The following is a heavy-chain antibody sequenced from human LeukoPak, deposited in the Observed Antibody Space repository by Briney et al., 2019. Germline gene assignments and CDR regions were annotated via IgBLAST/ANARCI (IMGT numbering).Heavy chain of an antibody. V-gene: IGHV1-46*01. J-gene: IGHJ4*02. CDR2: INPGGGST. Sequence: ASVRVSCKASGYTFTSYYMHWVRQAPGQGLEWMGIINPGGGSTTYAQQFQGRVTMTMDTSTSTIYIELSSLRSEDTAVYYCARDHIVVVNDYWGQGTLVTVSS. CDR3: ARDHIVVVNDY. D-gene: IGHD2-21*01. CDR1: GYTFTSYY.